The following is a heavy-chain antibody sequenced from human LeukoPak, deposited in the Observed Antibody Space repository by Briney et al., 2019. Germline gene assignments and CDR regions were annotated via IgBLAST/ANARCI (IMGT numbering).Heavy chain of an antibody. D-gene: IGHD4-17*01. CDR1: GYTFTTFD. V-gene: IGHV1-8*01. CDR3: ATAGSLGDYK. J-gene: IGHJ4*02. Sequence: ASVKVSCKSSGYTFTTFDINWVRQASGQGLEYMGWMNPKNGNTGYAQKFQGRVAMTRSLSITTSYMELSNLTSEDTAVYYCATAGSLGDYKWGQGSLVTVPS. CDR2: MNPKNGNT.